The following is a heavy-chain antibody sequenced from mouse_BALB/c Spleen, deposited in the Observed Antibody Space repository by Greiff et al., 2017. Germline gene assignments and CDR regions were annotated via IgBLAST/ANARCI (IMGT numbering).Heavy chain of an antibody. CDR2: INPDSSTI. V-gene: IGHV4-1*02. CDR3: ARPSAY. Sequence: EVQRVESGGGLVQPGGSLKISCAASGFAFSRYWMSWVRQAPGKGLEWIGEINPDSSTINYTPSLKDKFIISRDNAKNTLYLQMSKVRSEDTALYYCARPSAYWGQGTLVTVSA. CDR1: GFAFSRYW. J-gene: IGHJ3*01.